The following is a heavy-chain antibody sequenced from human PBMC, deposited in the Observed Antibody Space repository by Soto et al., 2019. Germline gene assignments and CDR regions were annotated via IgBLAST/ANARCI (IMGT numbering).Heavy chain of an antibody. D-gene: IGHD4-17*01. V-gene: IGHV3-66*01. J-gene: IGHJ4*02. Sequence: EVKLVESGGGLVQPGGSLRLSCAASGVTVSNNYMTWVRQAPGKGLELVSSIYSIGNTFYADSVKGRFTISRDNSKNTLYLQMNSLRVEDTAVYYCARNVPVTTLGYWGQGTLVTVSS. CDR3: ARNVPVTTLGY. CDR2: IYSIGNT. CDR1: GVTVSNNY.